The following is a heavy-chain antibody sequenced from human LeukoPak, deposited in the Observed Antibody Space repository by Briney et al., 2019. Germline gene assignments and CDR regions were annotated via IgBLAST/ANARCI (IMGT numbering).Heavy chain of an antibody. CDR2: IDWDDDK. V-gene: IGHV2-70*11. D-gene: IGHD3-22*01. CDR1: GFSLSTSEMC. Sequence: RMSGPTLVNPTQTLTLTCTFSGFSLSTSEMCVSWIRQPPGKALEWLARIDWDDDKYYSTSLKTRLTISKDTSKNQVVLTMTNMDPVDTATYYCARVTYYYDSSDHQLLKEYFQHWGQGTLVTVSS. CDR3: ARVTYYYDSSDHQLLKEYFQH. J-gene: IGHJ1*01.